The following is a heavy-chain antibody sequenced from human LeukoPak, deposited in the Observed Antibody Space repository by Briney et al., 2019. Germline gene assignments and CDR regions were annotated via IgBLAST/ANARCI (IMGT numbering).Heavy chain of an antibody. D-gene: IGHD3-3*01. CDR3: ARDRTYYDFWSGYYRDYYYYGMDV. J-gene: IGHJ6*02. Sequence: ASVKVSCKASGYTFTGYYMHWVRQAPGQGLEWMGRINPNSGNTNYAQKLQGRVTMTTDTSTSTAYMELRSLRSDDTAVYYCARDRTYYDFWSGYYRDYYYYGMDVWGQGTTVTVSS. CDR2: INPNSGNT. V-gene: IGHV1-2*06. CDR1: GYTFTGYY.